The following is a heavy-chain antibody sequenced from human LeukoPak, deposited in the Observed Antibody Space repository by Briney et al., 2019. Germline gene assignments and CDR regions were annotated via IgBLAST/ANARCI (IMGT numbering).Heavy chain of an antibody. J-gene: IGHJ4*02. Sequence: PGRSLRLSCAASGFTFSSYGMHWVRQAPGEGLEWVAVISYDGSNKYYADSVKGRFTISRDNSKNTLYLQMNSLRAEDTAVYYCAKGAPYGSGSYPDYWGQGTLVTVSS. V-gene: IGHV3-30*18. CDR1: GFTFSSYG. CDR2: ISYDGSNK. D-gene: IGHD3-10*01. CDR3: AKGAPYGSGSYPDY.